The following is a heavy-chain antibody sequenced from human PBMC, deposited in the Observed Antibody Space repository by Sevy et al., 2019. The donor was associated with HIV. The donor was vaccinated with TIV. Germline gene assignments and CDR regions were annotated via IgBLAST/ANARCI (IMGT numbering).Heavy chain of an antibody. Sequence: GESLKISCKASGYTFTTYNIVWVRQAPGQGLGWLAWMSPYNGNKHYAQRLQGRVTMTTDTFTDTAFFELMSLEFDDTATYYYARGSTSWYDYWGQGTLVTVSS. CDR3: ARGSTSWYDY. CDR2: MSPYNGNK. J-gene: IGHJ4*02. D-gene: IGHD2-8*01. CDR1: GYTFTTYN. V-gene: IGHV1-18*01.